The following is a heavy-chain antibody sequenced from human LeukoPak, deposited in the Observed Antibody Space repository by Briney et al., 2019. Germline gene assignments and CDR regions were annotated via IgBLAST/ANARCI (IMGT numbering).Heavy chain of an antibody. V-gene: IGHV3-7*01. CDR3: ARDGDCYGYACFDY. D-gene: IGHD2-21*02. Sequence: GGSLRLSCAASGFTFSSYWMSWVRQAPGKGLEWVANIKQDGSEKYYVDSVKGRFTISRDNAKNSLYLQMNSLRAEDTAVYYCARDGDCYGYACFDYWGQGTLVTVSS. CDR2: IKQDGSEK. CDR1: GFTFSSYW. J-gene: IGHJ4*02.